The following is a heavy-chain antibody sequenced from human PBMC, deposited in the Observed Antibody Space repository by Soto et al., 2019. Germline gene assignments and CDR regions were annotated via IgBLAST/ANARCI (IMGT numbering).Heavy chain of an antibody. D-gene: IGHD2-21*01. CDR3: ASSVFGDWFDP. CDR2: IYYSGST. V-gene: IGHV4-59*01. Sequence: SETLSLTCTVSGGSISSYYWSWIRQPPGKGLEWIGYIYYSGSTNYNPSLKSRVTISVDTSKNQFSLKLSSVTAAGTAVYYCASSVFGDWFDPWGQGTLVTVSS. CDR1: GGSISSYY. J-gene: IGHJ5*02.